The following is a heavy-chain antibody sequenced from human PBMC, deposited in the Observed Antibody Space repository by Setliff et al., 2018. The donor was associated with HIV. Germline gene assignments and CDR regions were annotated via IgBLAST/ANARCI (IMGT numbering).Heavy chain of an antibody. CDR1: GGSINDHY. Sequence: SETLSLTCSLSGGSINDHYFSWVRQSPGKGLEWIGEIYHSEYTNYNASLKSRVSMSVDKSKNQFSLKLTSVTAADTAVYYCARGQSDWFYWGQGTLVTVSS. CDR2: IYHSEYT. D-gene: IGHD3-3*01. V-gene: IGHV4-34*01. J-gene: IGHJ4*02. CDR3: ARGQSDWFY.